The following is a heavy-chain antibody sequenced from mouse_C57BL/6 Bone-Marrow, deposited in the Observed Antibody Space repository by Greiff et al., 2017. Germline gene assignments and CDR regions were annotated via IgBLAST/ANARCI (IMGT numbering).Heavy chain of an antibody. D-gene: IGHD2-4*01. CDR1: GFTFSSYA. V-gene: IGHV5-4*03. CDR2: ISDGGSYT. J-gene: IGHJ3*01. Sequence: EVKLVESGGGLVKPGGSLKLSCAASGFTFSSYAMSWVRQTPEQRLEWVATISDGGSYTYYPDNVKGRFTISRDNAKNNLYLQMSHLNSEDTAMYYCARVYDYDGAWFAYWGQGTLVTVSA. CDR3: ARVYDYDGAWFAY.